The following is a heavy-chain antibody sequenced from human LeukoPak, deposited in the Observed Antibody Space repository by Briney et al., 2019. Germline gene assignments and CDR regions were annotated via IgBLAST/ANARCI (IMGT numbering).Heavy chain of an antibody. V-gene: IGHV4-59*01. CDR1: GGSISSYY. J-gene: IGHJ4*02. D-gene: IGHD4-17*01. Sequence: SETLSLTCTVSGGSISSYYWSWIRQPPGKGLEWIGYIHYRGSTTYNPSLKSRATISVDTSKNQFSLKLSSVTAADTAVYYCARGFAYGDTGSFDYWGQGTLVTVSS. CDR2: IHYRGST. CDR3: ARGFAYGDTGSFDY.